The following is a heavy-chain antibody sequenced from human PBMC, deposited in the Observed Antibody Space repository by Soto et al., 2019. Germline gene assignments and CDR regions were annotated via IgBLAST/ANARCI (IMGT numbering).Heavy chain of an antibody. Sequence: PSETLSLTCTVSGGSISSYYWSWIRQPPGKGLEWIGYIYYSGSTNYNPSLKSRVTISVDTSKNQFSLKLSSVTAADTAVYYCARTIRDFWARFPAFDIWSQGTMVTVSS. V-gene: IGHV4-59*01. CDR2: IYYSGST. D-gene: IGHD3-3*01. CDR3: ARTIRDFWARFPAFDI. J-gene: IGHJ3*02. CDR1: GGSISSYY.